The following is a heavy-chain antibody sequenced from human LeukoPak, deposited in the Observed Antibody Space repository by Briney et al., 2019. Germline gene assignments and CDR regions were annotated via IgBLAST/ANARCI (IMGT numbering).Heavy chain of an antibody. CDR2: IGPNGVIT. Sequence: PGGSLRLSCAASGFTFSSHGMNWVRQAPGKGLEWVSGIGPNGVITYYADSVKGRFTISRDNSKGTVSLQMNSLRPEDTAVYYCAKGDAWLQYGDWGRGTLVTVSS. J-gene: IGHJ4*02. CDR1: GFTFSSHG. CDR3: AKGDAWLQYGD. D-gene: IGHD5-24*01. V-gene: IGHV3-23*01.